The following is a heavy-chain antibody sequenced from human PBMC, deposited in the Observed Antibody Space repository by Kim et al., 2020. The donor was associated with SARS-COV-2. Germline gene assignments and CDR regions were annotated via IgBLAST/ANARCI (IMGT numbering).Heavy chain of an antibody. D-gene: IGHD1-1*01. CDR2: T. V-gene: IGHV4-31*02. Sequence: TYYNPSLKSRVTISVDTSKNQFSLKLSCVTAADTAVYYCARRTGAAVFDYWGQGTLVTVSS. CDR3: ARRTGAAVFDY. J-gene: IGHJ4*02.